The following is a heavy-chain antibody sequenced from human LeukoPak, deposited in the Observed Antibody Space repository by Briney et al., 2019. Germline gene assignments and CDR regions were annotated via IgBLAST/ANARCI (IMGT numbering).Heavy chain of an antibody. J-gene: IGHJ6*03. Sequence: GGSVRLSCAASGFTFRTYWMSWVRQAPGKGLEWVANIKQDGSENYSVDSVKGRFTISRENAKNSLYLQMNSLRAEDTAVYYCARDRRLDYYYYMDVWGKGTAVTVSS. CDR3: ARDRRLDYYYYMDV. CDR2: IKQDGSEN. CDR1: GFTFRTYW. V-gene: IGHV3-7*01.